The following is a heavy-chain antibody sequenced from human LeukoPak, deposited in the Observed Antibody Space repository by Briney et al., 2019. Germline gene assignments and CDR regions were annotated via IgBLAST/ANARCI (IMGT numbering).Heavy chain of an antibody. D-gene: IGHD2-15*01. CDR3: ARAGSWYCSGGSCYHY. J-gene: IGHJ4*02. CDR2: INHSGST. V-gene: IGHV4-34*01. Sequence: ASETLSLTCAVYGGSFSGYYWSWIRQPPGKGLEWIGEINHSGSTNYNPSLKSRVTISVDTSKNQFSLKLSSVTAADTAVYYCARAGSWYCSGGSCYHYWGQGTLVTVSS. CDR1: GGSFSGYY.